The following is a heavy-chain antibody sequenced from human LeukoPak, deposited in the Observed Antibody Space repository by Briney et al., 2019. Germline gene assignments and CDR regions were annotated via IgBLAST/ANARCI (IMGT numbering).Heavy chain of an antibody. CDR3: ARDRHGYFDY. D-gene: IGHD6-13*01. CDR2: ISHNGETK. V-gene: IGHV3-11*01. Sequence: GGSLRLSCAASGFTFSDHYMIWLRQAPGKGLGAISYISHNGETKYYADSVKGRLSISRDNAKSSLYLQMNSLRVEDTAVYYCARDRHGYFDYWGQGTLVTVSS. CDR1: GFTFSDHY. J-gene: IGHJ4*02.